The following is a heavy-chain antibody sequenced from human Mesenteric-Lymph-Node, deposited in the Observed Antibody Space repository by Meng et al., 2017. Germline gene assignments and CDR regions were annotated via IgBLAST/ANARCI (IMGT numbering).Heavy chain of an antibody. CDR3: ARGFVKYTVTRVGNWFDP. J-gene: IGHJ5*02. Sequence: GQLRQGGEGLLKPSGTLSLPCAVYGGSFSGYYWSWIRQPPGKGLEWIGEINHSGSTNYNPSLKSRVTISVDTSKNQFSLKLSSVTAADTAVYYCARGFVKYTVTRVGNWFDPWGQGTLVTVSS. D-gene: IGHD4-17*01. CDR1: GGSFSGYY. V-gene: IGHV4-34*01. CDR2: INHSGST.